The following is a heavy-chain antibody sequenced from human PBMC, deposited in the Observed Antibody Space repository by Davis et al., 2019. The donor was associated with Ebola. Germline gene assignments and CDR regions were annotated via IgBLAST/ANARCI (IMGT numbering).Heavy chain of an antibody. CDR2: INHSGST. CDR3: VAAVNYYYGMDV. D-gene: IGHD2-15*01. J-gene: IGHJ6*02. CDR1: GGSFSGYY. Sequence: MPSETLSLTCAVYGGSFSGYYWSWIRQPPGKGLEWIGEINHSGSTNYNPSLKSRVTISVDTSKNQFSLNLSSVTASDTAVYYCVAAVNYYYGMDVWGQGTTVTVSS. V-gene: IGHV4-34*01.